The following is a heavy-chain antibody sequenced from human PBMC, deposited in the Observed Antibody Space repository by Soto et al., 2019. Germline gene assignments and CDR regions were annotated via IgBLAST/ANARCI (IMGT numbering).Heavy chain of an antibody. CDR3: ARGGDSSGSLPRY. Sequence: EVQLVQSGGGLVKPGGSLRLSCAASGFTFSSYSMNWVRQAPGKGLEWVSSVSSSSSYIYYADSLKGRFTISRDNAKNSLYLQMNSLRVEDTAVYYCARGGDSSGSLPRYWGQGTLVTVSS. CDR2: VSSSSSYI. J-gene: IGHJ4*02. CDR1: GFTFSSYS. V-gene: IGHV3-21*01. D-gene: IGHD3-22*01.